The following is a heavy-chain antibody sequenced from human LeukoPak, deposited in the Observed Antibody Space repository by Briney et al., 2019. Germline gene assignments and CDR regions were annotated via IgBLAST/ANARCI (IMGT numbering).Heavy chain of an antibody. V-gene: IGHV1-69*13. CDR2: ITPIFSTA. J-gene: IGHJ3*02. D-gene: IGHD6-19*01. Sequence: GASVKVSCKASGGTFSSYAISWVRQAPGQGLEWMGGITPIFSTANYAQKFQGRVTITADESTSTAYMEMSSLRSEDTAVYYCARTRLSGYSSGWGKDAFDIWGQGTMVTVSS. CDR3: ARTRLSGYSSGWGKDAFDI. CDR1: GGTFSSYA.